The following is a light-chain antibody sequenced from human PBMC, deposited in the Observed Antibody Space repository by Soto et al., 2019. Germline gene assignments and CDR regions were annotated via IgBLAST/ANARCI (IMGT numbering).Light chain of an antibody. Sequence: IQLTNTPSSLSASVGDGVTITCRARESIDTYVAWNQQKPGKAPKPLIYAASTPQDGVPSRFSGRESGTEFTLTIGSLQTEKFATYYCQHLYSSRWTFGQGTE. CDR3: QHLYSSRWT. CDR1: ESIDTY. CDR2: AAS. V-gene: IGKV1-9*01. J-gene: IGKJ1*01.